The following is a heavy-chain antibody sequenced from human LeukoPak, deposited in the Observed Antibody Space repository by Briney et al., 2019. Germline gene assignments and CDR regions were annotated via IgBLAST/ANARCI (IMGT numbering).Heavy chain of an antibody. CDR2: IIPIFGTA. D-gene: IGHD6-19*01. CDR3: ARGFIDGAVAGHPTPYFDY. Sequence: SVKVSCKASGGTFSSYAISWVRQAPGQGLEWMGRIIPIFGTANYAQKFQGRVTMTRDTSTSTVYMELSSLRSEDTAVYYCARGFIDGAVAGHPTPYFDYWGQGTLVTVSS. V-gene: IGHV1-69*05. J-gene: IGHJ4*02. CDR1: GGTFSSYA.